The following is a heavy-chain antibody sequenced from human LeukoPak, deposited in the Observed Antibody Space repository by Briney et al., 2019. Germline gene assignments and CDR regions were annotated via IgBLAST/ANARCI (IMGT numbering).Heavy chain of an antibody. CDR3: ARGGGYDFWSASYYYGMDV. CDR2: IYYSGST. Sequence: KPSETLSLTCTVSGGSISSSRYYWGWIRQPPGKGLEWIGSIYYSGSTYYNPSLKSRVTISVDTSRNQFSLKLSSVTAADTAVYYCARGGGYDFWSASYYYGMDVWGQGTTVTVSS. D-gene: IGHD3-3*01. CDR1: GGSISSSRYY. J-gene: IGHJ6*02. V-gene: IGHV4-39*01.